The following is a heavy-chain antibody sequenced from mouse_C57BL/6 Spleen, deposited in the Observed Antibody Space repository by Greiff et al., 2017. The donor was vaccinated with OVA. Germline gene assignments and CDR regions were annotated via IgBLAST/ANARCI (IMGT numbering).Heavy chain of an antibody. Sequence: QVQLQQPGAELVMPGASVKLSCKASGYTFTSYWMHWVKQRPGQGLEWIGEIDPSDSYTNYNQKFKGKSTLTVDKSSSTAYMQLSSLTSEDSAVYYCARGGPDYWGQVTTLTVSS. CDR1: GYTFTSYW. V-gene: IGHV1-69*01. J-gene: IGHJ2*01. CDR3: ARGGPDY. CDR2: IDPSDSYT.